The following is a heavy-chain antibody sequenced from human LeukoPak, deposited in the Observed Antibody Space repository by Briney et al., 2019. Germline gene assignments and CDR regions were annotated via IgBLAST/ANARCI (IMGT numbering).Heavy chain of an antibody. D-gene: IGHD2-2*01. CDR3: ARLGYCSSTSCYVDY. V-gene: IGHV4-4*07. Sequence: PSETLSLTCTVSGGSISSYYWSWIRQPAGKGLEWIGRIDTSGSTNYNPSLKSRVTMSVDTSKNQFSLKLSSVTAADTAVYYCARLGYCSSTSCYVDYWGQGTLVTVSS. CDR1: GGSISSYY. CDR2: IDTSGST. J-gene: IGHJ4*02.